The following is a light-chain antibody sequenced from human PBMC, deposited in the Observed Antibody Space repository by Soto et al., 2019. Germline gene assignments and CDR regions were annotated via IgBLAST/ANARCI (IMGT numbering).Light chain of an antibody. J-gene: IGLJ1*01. CDR3: SSYSSNNILSYV. CDR1: SNDVGGYKY. CDR2: EVN. V-gene: IGLV2-14*03. Sequence: QSALTQPASVSGAPGQSITISCTGTSNDVGGYKYVSWYQQRPGTAPKLIMFEVNNRPSGVSDRFSGPRSANTASLTISGLQAQDEADYYCSSYSSNNILSYVFGTGTKV.